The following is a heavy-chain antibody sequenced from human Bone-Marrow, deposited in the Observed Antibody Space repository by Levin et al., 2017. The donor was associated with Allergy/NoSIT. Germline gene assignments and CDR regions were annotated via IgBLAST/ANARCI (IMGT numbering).Heavy chain of an antibody. J-gene: IGHJ5*02. CDR1: GFTFSTYW. Sequence: GGSLRLSCAASGFTFSTYWMHWVRQAPGKVLVWVSRIQSNGKTNYADSVKGRFTISRDNAKNTLYLQMNSLTVEDTAVYYCARDRFYSDSGSNFSWFDPWGQGTLVTVSS. CDR3: ARDRFYSDSGSNFSWFDP. CDR2: IQSNGKT. D-gene: IGHD3-10*01. V-gene: IGHV3-74*01.